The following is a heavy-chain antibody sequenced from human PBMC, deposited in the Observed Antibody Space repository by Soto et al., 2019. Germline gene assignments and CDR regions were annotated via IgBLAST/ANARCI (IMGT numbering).Heavy chain of an antibody. CDR2: IQKKAKGYIT. J-gene: IGHJ4*02. CDR1: GFTFSTLF. D-gene: IGHD1-1*01. Sequence: SLTLSFAASGFTFSTLFMDWVRQAPGKGREWVGRIQKKAKGYITEDGASMEGRVRISRNDSKNSLYLQVKRVKTEDTAAYFCACPNETFGXWGPGTLVTVSX. CDR3: ACPNETFGX. V-gene: IGHV3-72*01.